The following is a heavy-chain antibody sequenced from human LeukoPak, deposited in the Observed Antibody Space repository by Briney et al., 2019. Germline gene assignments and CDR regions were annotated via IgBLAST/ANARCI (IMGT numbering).Heavy chain of an antibody. CDR3: ARDGITIFGVEFYYMDV. CDR2: IIPIFGTA. CDR1: GGTFSSYA. D-gene: IGHD3-3*01. J-gene: IGHJ6*03. V-gene: IGHV1-69*05. Sequence: ASVKVSCKASGGTFSSYAISWVRQAPGQGLEWMGRIIPIFGTANYAQMFQGRVTITTDESTSTAYMELSSLRSEDTAVYYCARDGITIFGVEFYYMDVWGKGTTVTVSS.